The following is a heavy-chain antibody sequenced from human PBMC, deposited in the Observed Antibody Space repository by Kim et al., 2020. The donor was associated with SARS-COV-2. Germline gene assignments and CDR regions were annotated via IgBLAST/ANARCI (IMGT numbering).Heavy chain of an antibody. Sequence: GGSLRLSCAASGFTFSSYAMHWVRQAPGKGLEWVAVIWYDGSNKYYADSVKGRFTISRDNSKNTLYLQMNSLRAEDTAVYYCAKAHTDILTGYYSPIDYWGQGTLVTVSS. V-gene: IGHV3-33*06. CDR3: AKAHTDILTGYYSPIDY. CDR1: GFTFSSYA. D-gene: IGHD3-9*01. CDR2: IWYDGSNK. J-gene: IGHJ4*02.